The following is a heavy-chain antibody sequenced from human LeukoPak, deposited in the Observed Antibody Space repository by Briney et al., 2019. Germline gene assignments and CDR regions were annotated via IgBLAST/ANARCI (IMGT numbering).Heavy chain of an antibody. J-gene: IGHJ3*02. Sequence: GGSLRLSCAAAGFTFSQYWMSWVRQAPGKGLEWVANIKHDGSEKQDGSEKNYVDSVKGRFTISRDNAKNSLYLQMNSLRAEDTAVYFCARDLNWGAGALDIWGQGTMVTVSS. CDR1: GFTFSQYW. CDR3: ARDLNWGAGALDI. D-gene: IGHD7-27*01. V-gene: IGHV3-7*01. CDR2: IKHDGSEKQDGSEK.